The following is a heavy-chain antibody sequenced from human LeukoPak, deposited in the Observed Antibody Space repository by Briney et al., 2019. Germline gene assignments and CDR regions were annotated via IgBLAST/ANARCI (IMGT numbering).Heavy chain of an antibody. V-gene: IGHV3-48*01. J-gene: IGHJ4*02. CDR2: ISSSSSTI. Sequence: GGSLRLSCAASGFTFSSYSMNWVRQAPGKGLEWVSYISSSSSTIYYADSVKDRFTISRDNAKNSLYLQMNSLRAEDTAEYYCAREGTLLNDYWGQGTLVTVSS. D-gene: IGHD1-1*01. CDR1: GFTFSSYS. CDR3: AREGTLLNDY.